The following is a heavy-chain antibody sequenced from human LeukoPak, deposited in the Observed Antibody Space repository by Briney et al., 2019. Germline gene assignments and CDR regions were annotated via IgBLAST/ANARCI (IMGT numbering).Heavy chain of an antibody. CDR2: ISSTGNSI. V-gene: IGHV3-11*01. Sequence: GGSLRLSCAAPGFRFSDYYMSWIRQAPGKGLEWVAYISSTGNSIFYADSVKGRFTISRDHAKNSLSLQLNSLRAEDTAVYYCAKGGIRYGYWFDHWGQGTLVTVSS. CDR3: AKGGIRYGYWFDH. J-gene: IGHJ5*02. D-gene: IGHD3-10*01. CDR1: GFRFSDYY.